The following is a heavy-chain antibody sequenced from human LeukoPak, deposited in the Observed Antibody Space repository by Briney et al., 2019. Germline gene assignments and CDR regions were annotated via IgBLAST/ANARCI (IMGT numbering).Heavy chain of an antibody. CDR3: TTDPLAVAAPLRFDP. D-gene: IGHD6-19*01. V-gene: IGHV3-15*01. J-gene: IGHJ5*02. CDR2: IKSKTDGGTT. CDR1: GYSISSGYY. Sequence: PSETLSLTCTVSGYSISSGYYWGWIRQPPGKGLEWVGRIKSKTDGGTTDYAAPVKGRFTISRDDSKNTLYLQMNSLKTEDTAVYYCTTDPLAVAAPLRFDPWGQGTLVTVSS.